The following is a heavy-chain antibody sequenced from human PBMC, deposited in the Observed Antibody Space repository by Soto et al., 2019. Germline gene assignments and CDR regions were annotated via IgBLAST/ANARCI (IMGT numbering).Heavy chain of an antibody. CDR2: ISYDGSDK. D-gene: IGHD2-21*02. CDR3: ARGGGFCGADCYKGGIDY. V-gene: IGHV3-30-3*01. J-gene: IGHJ4*02. CDR1: GFTFSPYT. Sequence: SLRLSCAASGFTFSPYTMHWVRQTPCKGLEWVAVISYDGSDKYYAGSVRGRFTISRDNSKNTLFLQMNSLRAEDTALYYCARGGGFCGADCYKGGIDYWGQGALVTVSS.